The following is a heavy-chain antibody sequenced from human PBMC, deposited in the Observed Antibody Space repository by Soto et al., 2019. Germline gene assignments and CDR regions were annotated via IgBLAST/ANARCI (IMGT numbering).Heavy chain of an antibody. CDR3: AARVGSSPLYYYGVDV. V-gene: IGHV5-51*01. D-gene: IGHD3-10*01. J-gene: IGHJ6*02. Sequence: GESLKISCKGSGYRFTNYWIGWVRQMPGKGLGWMGIIDPGDSDTRYSPSFQGQVTISVDKSISTAYLQWSSLKASDTAMYYCAARVGSSPLYYYGVDVWGQGTTVTVSS. CDR2: IDPGDSDT. CDR1: GYRFTNYW.